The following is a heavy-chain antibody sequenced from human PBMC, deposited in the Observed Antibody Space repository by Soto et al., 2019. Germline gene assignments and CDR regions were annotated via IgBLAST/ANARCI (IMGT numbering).Heavy chain of an antibody. CDR2: ISYDGSDK. J-gene: IGHJ6*02. V-gene: IGHV3-30-3*01. CDR1: GFTFSNYA. CDR3: ARDTGPNGYNYYYFGMDV. D-gene: IGHD5-18*01. Sequence: LRLSCAASGFTFSNYAMHWVRQAPGKGLEWVAVISYDGSDKYNANSVKGRFTISRDNSKNTLYLQMNSLRAEDTAVYYCARDTGPNGYNYYYFGMDVWGQGTTVTVSS.